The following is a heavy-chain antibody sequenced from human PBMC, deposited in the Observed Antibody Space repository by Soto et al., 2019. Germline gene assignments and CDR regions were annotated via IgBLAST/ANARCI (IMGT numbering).Heavy chain of an antibody. Sequence: GGSLRLSCAASGFSFEDYGMHWVRQAQGKGLEWVSRISWNRRNIAYADSVKGRFTVSRDNAKNSLYLQMNSLRPEDTALYYCAKDIARYQLVLITEGMDVWGQGTTVTVSS. D-gene: IGHD3-10*01. V-gene: IGHV3-9*01. CDR1: GFSFEDYG. J-gene: IGHJ6*02. CDR3: AKDIARYQLVLITEGMDV. CDR2: ISWNRRNI.